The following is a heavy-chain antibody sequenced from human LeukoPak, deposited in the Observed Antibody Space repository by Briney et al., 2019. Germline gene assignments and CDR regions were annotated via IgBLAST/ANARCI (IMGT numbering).Heavy chain of an antibody. CDR3: ARDVGGPPVAGSGMDV. CDR1: GFTVSSNY. CDR2: IYSGGRT. V-gene: IGHV3-53*04. Sequence: GGSLRLSCAASGFTVSSNYMSWVRQAPGKGLEWVSVIYSGGRTYYADSVKGRFTIPRHNSKNTLYLQMNSLRAEDTAVYYCARDVGGPPVAGSGMDVWGQGTTVTVPS. J-gene: IGHJ6*02. D-gene: IGHD6-19*01.